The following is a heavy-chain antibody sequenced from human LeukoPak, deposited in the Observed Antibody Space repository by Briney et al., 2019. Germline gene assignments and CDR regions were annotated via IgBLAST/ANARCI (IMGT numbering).Heavy chain of an antibody. Sequence: GGSLRLSCADSGVTFSNYAMSWVRQAPGKGLVWVSRINFDGSSTSYADSVKGRFTISRDNAKNTLYLQMNSLRAEDTAVYYCARVRYCDYWGQGTLVTVSS. D-gene: IGHD1-14*01. V-gene: IGHV3-74*01. J-gene: IGHJ4*02. CDR2: INFDGSST. CDR3: ARVRYCDY. CDR1: GVTFSNYA.